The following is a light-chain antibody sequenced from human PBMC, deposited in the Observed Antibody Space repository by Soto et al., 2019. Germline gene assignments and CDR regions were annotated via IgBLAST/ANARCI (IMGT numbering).Light chain of an antibody. CDR1: SSNIGAGYD. Sequence: QAVVTQPPSVSGAPGQRVTISCTGSSSNIGAGYDVHWYQQLPGTAPKLLIYGNSNRPSGVPDRFSGSKSGTSASLAITGLQAEDDADYYCQSYDSSPSVVFGGGTKLPVL. J-gene: IGLJ2*01. V-gene: IGLV1-40*01. CDR3: QSYDSSPSVV. CDR2: GNS.